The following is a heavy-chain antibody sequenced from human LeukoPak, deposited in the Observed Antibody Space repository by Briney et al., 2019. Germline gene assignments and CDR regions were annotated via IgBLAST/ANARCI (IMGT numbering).Heavy chain of an antibody. V-gene: IGHV1-69*06. D-gene: IGHD1-26*01. J-gene: IGHJ4*02. Sequence: GASVKVSCKASGGTFSSYAISWVRQAPGQGLEWMGRIIPIFGTANYAQKFQGRVTMTEDTSTDTAYMELSSLRSEDTAVYYCATFSAIVGPFDYWGQGTLVTVSS. CDR1: GGTFSSYA. CDR2: IIPIFGTA. CDR3: ATFSAIVGPFDY.